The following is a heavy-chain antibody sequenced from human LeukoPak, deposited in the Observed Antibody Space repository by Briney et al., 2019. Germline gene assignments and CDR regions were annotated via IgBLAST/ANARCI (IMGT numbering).Heavy chain of an antibody. J-gene: IGHJ4*02. D-gene: IGHD6-6*01. V-gene: IGHV4-34*01. CDR3: ARGGIAALY. CDR1: GGSFSGYY. Sequence: SETLSLTCAVYGGSFSGYYWSWIRQPPGKGLEWIGEINHSGSTNYNPSLKSRVTISVDTSKNQFSLKLSSVTAADTAVYYCARGGIAALYWGQGTLVTVSS. CDR2: INHSGST.